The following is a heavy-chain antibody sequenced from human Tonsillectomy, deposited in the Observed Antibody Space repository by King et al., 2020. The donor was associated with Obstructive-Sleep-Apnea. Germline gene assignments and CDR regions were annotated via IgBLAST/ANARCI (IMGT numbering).Heavy chain of an antibody. J-gene: IGHJ4*02. CDR2: ISYDGTKK. CDR1: GFTFRSYG. V-gene: IGHV3-30*18. Sequence: QLVQSGGGVVQPGRSLRLSCAASGFTFRSYGMHWVRQAPGKGLEWVAFISYDGTKKYYADSVKGRFNISRDKSKNTLYLQMNSLRGEDTAIYYCAKDWRPNWSADNLHLDYWGQGTLVTVSS. D-gene: IGHD1-1*01. CDR3: AKDWRPNWSADNLHLDY.